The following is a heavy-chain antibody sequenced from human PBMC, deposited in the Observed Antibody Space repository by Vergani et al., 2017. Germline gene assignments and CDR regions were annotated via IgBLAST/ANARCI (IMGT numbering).Heavy chain of an antibody. CDR2: INPNSGGT. CDR1: GYTFTGYY. CDR3: ARVHCSSTSCYPNYYYYGMDV. Sequence: QVQLVQSGAEVKKPGASVKVSCKASGYTFTGYYMHWVRQAPGQGLEWMGWINPNSGGTNYAQKFQGRVTMTRDTSISTAYMELRSLRSDDTAVYYCARVHCSSTSCYPNYYYYGMDVWGQGTTVTVSS. V-gene: IGHV1-2*02. J-gene: IGHJ6*02. D-gene: IGHD2-2*01.